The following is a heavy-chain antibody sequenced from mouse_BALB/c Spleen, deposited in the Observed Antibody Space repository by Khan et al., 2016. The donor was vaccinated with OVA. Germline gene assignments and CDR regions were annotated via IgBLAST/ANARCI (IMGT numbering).Heavy chain of an antibody. J-gene: IGHJ3*01. Sequence: VQLQQSGAELARPGASVKMSCKASGYTFTSYTIHWIKKRPGQGLEWIGYINPSNDYTNYNQKSKDKATLTTDKSSTTAYLRLSSLTSDDSAVYNCVRDGAYHRNDGWFAYWGQGTLVTVSA. CDR3: VRDGAYHRNDGWFAY. CDR2: INPSNDYT. D-gene: IGHD2-14*01. V-gene: IGHV1-4*01. CDR1: GYTFTSYT.